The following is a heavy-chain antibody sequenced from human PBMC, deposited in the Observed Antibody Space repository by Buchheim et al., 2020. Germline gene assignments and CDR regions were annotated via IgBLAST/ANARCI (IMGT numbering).Heavy chain of an antibody. J-gene: IGHJ4*02. CDR1: GFTFSNYA. D-gene: IGHD4-17*01. CDR3: AKDASTVTLYYFDY. V-gene: IGHV3-23*01. Sequence: EVQLLESGGGLVQPGGSLRLSCAASGFTFSNYAMNWVRQAPGKGLEWVSGISEIGDSKYYADSVKGRFTISRDNSKNTLYLQMNSLIAEDTAIYYCAKDASTVTLYYFDYWGQGTL. CDR2: ISEIGDSK.